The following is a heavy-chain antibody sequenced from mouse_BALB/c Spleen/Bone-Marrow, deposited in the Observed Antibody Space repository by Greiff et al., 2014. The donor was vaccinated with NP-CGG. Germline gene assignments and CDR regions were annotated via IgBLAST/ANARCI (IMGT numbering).Heavy chain of an antibody. J-gene: IGHJ3*01. CDR3: ARDRVFAY. V-gene: IGHV3-6*02. Sequence: EVQLQESGPGLVTPSQSLSLTCSVTGYSITSGYYWNWIRQFPGNKLEWMGYISYDGSNNYNPSLKNRISITRDTSKNQFFLKLNSVTTEDTATYYCARDRVFAYWGQGTLVTVSA. D-gene: IGHD3-1*01. CDR2: ISYDGSN. CDR1: GYSITSGYY.